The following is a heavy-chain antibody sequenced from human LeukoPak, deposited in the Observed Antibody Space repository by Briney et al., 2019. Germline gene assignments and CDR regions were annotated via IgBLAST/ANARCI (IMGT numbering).Heavy chain of an antibody. V-gene: IGHV4-34*01. J-gene: IGHJ4*02. CDR3: ASRPGYSSSWYGS. D-gene: IGHD6-13*01. Sequence: KSSETLSLTCAVYGGSFSGYYWSWIRQPPGKGLEWIGEINHSGSTNYNPSLKSRVTISVDTSKNQFSLKLSSVTAADTAVYYCASRPGYSSSWYGSWGQGTLVTVSS. CDR1: GGSFSGYY. CDR2: INHSGST.